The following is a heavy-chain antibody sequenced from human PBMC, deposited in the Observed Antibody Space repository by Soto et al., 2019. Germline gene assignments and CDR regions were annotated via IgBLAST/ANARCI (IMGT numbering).Heavy chain of an antibody. V-gene: IGHV3-15*07. CDR3: TPGGVPEAATGYYYYAMDV. Sequence: EVQLVESGGGLVEPGGSLRLSCAASGFTFTNAWMNWVRQAPGRALEWVGRITSKAAGGTTDYAAPVKGRFSISIDDSKTTLYLQMNSLKAEDTAVYYCTPGGVPEAATGYYYYAMDVWGQGTTVTVSS. CDR2: ITSKAAGGTT. CDR1: GFTFTNAW. D-gene: IGHD2-2*01. J-gene: IGHJ6*02.